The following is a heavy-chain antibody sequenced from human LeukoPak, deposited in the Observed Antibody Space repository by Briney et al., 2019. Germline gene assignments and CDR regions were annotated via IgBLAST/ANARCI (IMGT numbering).Heavy chain of an antibody. Sequence: SVNVSCKASGGTFSSYAISWVRQAPGQGLEWMEGIIPIFGTANYAQKFQGRVTITADESTSTAYMELSSLRSEDTAVYYCAVNFPYDILTGYYDYYYYYMDVWGKGTTVTVSS. D-gene: IGHD3-9*01. CDR2: IIPIFGTA. CDR1: GGTFSSYA. CDR3: AVNFPYDILTGYYDYYYYYMDV. V-gene: IGHV1-69*13. J-gene: IGHJ6*03.